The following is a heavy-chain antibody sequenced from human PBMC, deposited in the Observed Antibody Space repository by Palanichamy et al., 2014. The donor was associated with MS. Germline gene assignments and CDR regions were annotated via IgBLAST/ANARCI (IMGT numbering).Heavy chain of an antibody. CDR1: GFTFSDYY. D-gene: IGHD6-13*01. CDR3: ARVSTTAAAGTVDY. J-gene: IGHJ4*02. Sequence: QVQLVESEGDLVKPGRSLRLSCAASGFTFSDYYMSWIRQAPGKGLEWVSYISSSGSHTPYADSVKGRFTISRDNAKNSLYLQMNSLRDKDTAVYYCARVSTTAAAGTVDYWGQGTLVAVSS. V-gene: IGHV3-11*06. CDR2: ISSSGSHT.